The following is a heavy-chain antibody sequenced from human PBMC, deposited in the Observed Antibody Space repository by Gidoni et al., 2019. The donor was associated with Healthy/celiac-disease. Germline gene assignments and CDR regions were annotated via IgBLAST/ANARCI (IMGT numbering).Heavy chain of an antibody. CDR3: ASGGGSYYRGSFDY. J-gene: IGHJ4*02. CDR1: GFPFDAYG. V-gene: IGHV3-20*04. CDR2: INWNGGST. Sequence: EVQLVESGGGVVRPGGSLRLSCAASGFPFDAYGMSWVRQAPGKGLEWVSGINWNGGSTGYADSVKGRFTISRDNAKNSLYLQMNSLRAEDTALYYCASGGGSYYRGSFDYWGQGTLVTVSS. D-gene: IGHD1-26*01.